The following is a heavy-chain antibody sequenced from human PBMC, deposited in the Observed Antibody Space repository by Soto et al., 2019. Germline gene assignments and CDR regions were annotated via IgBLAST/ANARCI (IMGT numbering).Heavy chain of an antibody. V-gene: IGHV3-66*01. D-gene: IGHD3-9*01. J-gene: IGHJ4*02. CDR2: IYSGGST. CDR1: GFTVSSNY. CDR3: ATSHDDILTADY. Sequence: EVQLVESGGGLVQPGGSLRLSCAASGFTVSSNYMSWVRQAPGKGLEWVSVIYSGGSTYYADSVKGRFTISRDNSKNTLYLQMNSLRAEDTAVYYCATSHDDILTADYWGQGTLVTVSS.